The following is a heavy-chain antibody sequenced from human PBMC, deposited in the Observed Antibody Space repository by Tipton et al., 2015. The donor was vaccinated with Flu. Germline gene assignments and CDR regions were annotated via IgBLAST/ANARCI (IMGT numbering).Heavy chain of an antibody. CDR3: AAFPYYYDSSGYYLTDAFDI. V-gene: IGHV4-39*07. D-gene: IGHD3-22*01. CDR1: GGSISSSSYY. CDR2: IYYSGST. Sequence: TLSLTCTVSGGSISSSSYYWGWIRQPPGKGLEWIGGIYYSGSTYYNPSLKSRVTISVDTSKNQFSLKLSSVTAADTAVYYCAAFPYYYDSSGYYLTDAFDIWGQGTMVTVSS. J-gene: IGHJ3*02.